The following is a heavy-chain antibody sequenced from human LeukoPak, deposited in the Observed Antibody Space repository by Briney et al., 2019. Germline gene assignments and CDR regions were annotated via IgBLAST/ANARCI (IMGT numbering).Heavy chain of an antibody. CDR3: AKATIGEVYCSSTSCYLYYFDY. CDR1: GFTFSDYY. CDR2: ISSRGSTI. Sequence: GGSLRLSCAASGFTFSDYYMSWIRQAPGKGLEWVSYISSRGSTIYYADSVKGRFTISRDNAKNSLYLQMNSLRAEDTAVYYCAKATIGEVYCSSTSCYLYYFDYWGQGTLVTVSS. J-gene: IGHJ4*02. D-gene: IGHD2-2*01. V-gene: IGHV3-11*01.